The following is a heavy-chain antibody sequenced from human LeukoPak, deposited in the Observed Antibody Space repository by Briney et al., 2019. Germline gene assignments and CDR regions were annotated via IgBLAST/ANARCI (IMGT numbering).Heavy chain of an antibody. D-gene: IGHD3-22*01. Sequence: GGSLRLSCAASGFTFSSYAMSWVRQAPGKGLEWVSAISGRGGSTYYADSVKGRFTISRDNSKNTLYLQMNSLRAEDTAVYYCAKDRDSSGYYYTFDIWGQGTMVTVSS. CDR1: GFTFSSYA. CDR2: ISGRGGST. CDR3: AKDRDSSGYYYTFDI. V-gene: IGHV3-23*01. J-gene: IGHJ3*02.